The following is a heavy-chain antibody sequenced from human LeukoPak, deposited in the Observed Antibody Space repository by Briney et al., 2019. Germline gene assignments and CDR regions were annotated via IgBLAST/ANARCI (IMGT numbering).Heavy chain of an antibody. Sequence: GGSLRLSCAASGFTFTTYAMSWVRQAPGRGLEWVSTISGSGGGTYYAASVKGRFTISRDDSKNTLYLQMNSLRGDDTAVYYCVKFRGQLLSSYYFDYWGQGTLVTVSS. CDR1: GFTFTTYA. D-gene: IGHD2-2*01. J-gene: IGHJ4*02. V-gene: IGHV3-23*01. CDR2: ISGSGGGT. CDR3: VKFRGQLLSSYYFDY.